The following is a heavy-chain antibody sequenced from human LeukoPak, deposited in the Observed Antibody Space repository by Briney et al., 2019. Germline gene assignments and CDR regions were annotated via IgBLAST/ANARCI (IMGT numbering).Heavy chain of an antibody. CDR3: ARAKYSSSSGIMGY. Sequence: GGSLRLSCAASGFTFSSYWMSWARQAPGKGLEWVSSISSSSSYIYYADSVKGRFTISRDNAKNSLYLQMNSLRAEDTAVYYCARAKYSSSSGIMGYWGQGTLVTVSS. J-gene: IGHJ4*02. CDR2: ISSSSSYI. V-gene: IGHV3-21*01. D-gene: IGHD6-6*01. CDR1: GFTFSSYW.